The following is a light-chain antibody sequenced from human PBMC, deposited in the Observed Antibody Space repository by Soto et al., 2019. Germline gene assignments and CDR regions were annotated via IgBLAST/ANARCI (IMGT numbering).Light chain of an antibody. CDR2: GDN. V-gene: IGLV1-40*01. Sequence: QSVLTQPPSVSGAPGQRVSISCTGSTSNIGAPYDVHWYQHLPGTAPKLLIYGDNNRPSGVPDRFSGSKSGNTASLTISGLQAEDEADYYCCSYAGPSTFVIFGGGTKLTVL. CDR3: CSYAGPSTFVI. J-gene: IGLJ2*01. CDR1: TSNIGAPYD.